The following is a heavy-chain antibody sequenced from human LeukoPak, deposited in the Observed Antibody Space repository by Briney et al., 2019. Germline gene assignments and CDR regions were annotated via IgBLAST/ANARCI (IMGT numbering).Heavy chain of an antibody. V-gene: IGHV1-2*02. CDR3: ARDQDLGNWFDP. Sequence: ASVKVSCKASGYTFTGYYMHWVRQAPGQGVEWMGWINPNSGGTNYAQKFQGRVTMTRDTSISTAYMELSRLRSDDTAVYYCARDQDLGNWFDPWGQGTLVTVSS. CDR2: INPNSGGT. CDR1: GYTFTGYY. J-gene: IGHJ5*02.